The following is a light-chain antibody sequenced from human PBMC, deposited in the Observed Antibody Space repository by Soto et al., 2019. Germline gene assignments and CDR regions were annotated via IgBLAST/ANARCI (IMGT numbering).Light chain of an antibody. J-gene: IGLJ3*02. CDR1: SSNIENNF. CDR2: DNN. CDR3: GTWDSTLSVVL. V-gene: IGLV1-51*01. Sequence: QSVLTQPPSGSAAPGQKVTISCSGGSSNIENNFVSWYQQLPGTAPKLLIYDNNKRPSGIPDRFSGSKSGTSATLDITGLQTGDEADYFCGTWDSTLSVVLFGGGTKVTVL.